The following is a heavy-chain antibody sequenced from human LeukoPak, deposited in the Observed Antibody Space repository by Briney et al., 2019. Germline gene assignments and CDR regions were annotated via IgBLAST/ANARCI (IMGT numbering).Heavy chain of an antibody. Sequence: PGGSLRLSCAASGFTFSSYSMNWVRQAPGKGLEWVSSISSSSSYIYYADSVKGRFTISRDNAKNSLYLQMNSLRAEDTAVYYCARDVLLWFGELPRGDAFDIWGQGTMVTVSS. CDR1: GFTFSSYS. V-gene: IGHV3-21*01. CDR3: ARDVLLWFGELPRGDAFDI. J-gene: IGHJ3*02. CDR2: ISSSSSYI. D-gene: IGHD3-10*01.